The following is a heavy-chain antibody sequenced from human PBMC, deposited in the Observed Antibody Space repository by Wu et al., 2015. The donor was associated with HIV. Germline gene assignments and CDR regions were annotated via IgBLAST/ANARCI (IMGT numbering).Heavy chain of an antibody. CDR1: GGTFSRSG. CDR2: IIPIHGAA. J-gene: IGHJ1*01. V-gene: IGHV1-69*11. CDR3: AREGEEKKSDRSGYYAYLQI. D-gene: IGHD3-22*01. Sequence: QVQLVQSGAEVRKPGSSVKVSCKASGGTFSRSGFSWVRQVPGQGFEWMGRIIPIHGAANYAQKFEGRVTITADESTSTAYMDLSSLTSEDTAVYYCAREGEEKKSDRSGYYAYLQIWGQGSQVTV.